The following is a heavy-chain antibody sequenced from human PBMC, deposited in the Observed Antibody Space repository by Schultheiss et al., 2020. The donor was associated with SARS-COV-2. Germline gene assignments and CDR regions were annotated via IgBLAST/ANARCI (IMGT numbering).Heavy chain of an antibody. J-gene: IGHJ6*02. D-gene: IGHD6-19*01. V-gene: IGHV3-33*08. CDR3: ARGTGSEAGINFLRRYYYYGMDV. Sequence: GGSLRLSCAASGFTFSSYAMSWVRQAPGKGLEWVAVIWYDGSSKYYADSVKGRFTISRDNSENTLSLQMNSLRAEDTAVYYCARGTGSEAGINFLRRYYYYGMDVWGQGTTVTVSS. CDR2: IWYDGSSK. CDR1: GFTFSSYA.